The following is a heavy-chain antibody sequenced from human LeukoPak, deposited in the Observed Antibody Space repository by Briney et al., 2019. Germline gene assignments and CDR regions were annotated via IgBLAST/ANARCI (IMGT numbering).Heavy chain of an antibody. CDR3: ARGGREYSSSWYEDYYYGMDV. CDR1: GYTFTGYY. Sequence: ASVKVSCKASGYTFTGYYMHWVRQAPGQGLEWMGWINPNSGGTNYAQKFQGWVTMTRDTSISTAYMELSRLRSDDTAVYYCARGGREYSSSWYEDYYYGMDVWGQGTTVTVSS. CDR2: INPNSGGT. D-gene: IGHD6-13*01. J-gene: IGHJ6*02. V-gene: IGHV1-2*04.